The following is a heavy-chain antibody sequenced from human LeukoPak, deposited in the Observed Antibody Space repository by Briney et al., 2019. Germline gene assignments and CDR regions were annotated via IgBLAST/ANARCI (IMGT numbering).Heavy chain of an antibody. V-gene: IGHV5-51*01. CDR2: IYPGDSDT. D-gene: IGHD1-7*01. Sequence: NLGESLKISCKGSGYIFTSYWIGWVRQLPGKGLEWMGIIYPGDSDTRDSPSFQGQVTISADKTISTAYLQWSSLKASDTAMYYCARHVVGWNYGYPIYYYYMDVWGKGTTVTVSS. J-gene: IGHJ6*03. CDR1: GYIFTSYW. CDR3: ARHVVGWNYGYPIYYYYMDV.